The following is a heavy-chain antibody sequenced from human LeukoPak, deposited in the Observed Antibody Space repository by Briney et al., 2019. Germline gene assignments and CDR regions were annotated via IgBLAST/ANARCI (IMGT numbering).Heavy chain of an antibody. V-gene: IGHV3-11*01. CDR1: GFSFSDYH. CDR3: AKGSQWLEHTIHHYMDV. D-gene: IGHD5-12*01. Sequence: GESLRLSCAASGFSFSDYHMRWIRQAPGKGLEWISYISSSDNIIYYADSVRGRFTISRDNAKKSLYLQMNSLRAEDSAVYYCAKGSQWLEHTIHHYMDVWGKGTPVTISS. CDR2: ISSSDNII. J-gene: IGHJ6*03.